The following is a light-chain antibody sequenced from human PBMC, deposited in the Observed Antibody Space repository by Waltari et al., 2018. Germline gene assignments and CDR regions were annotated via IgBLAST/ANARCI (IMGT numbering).Light chain of an antibody. CDR2: WAS. CDR3: QQYYAAPYT. J-gene: IGKJ2*01. V-gene: IGKV4-1*01. Sequence: DIVMTQSPDSLAVSLGGRATINCKSSRSVLDTSKNKNFLAWYQLKPGQSPKLLIYWASTRESGVHDRFSASVSGTDFTLTISSLQAEDVAIYSCQQYYAAPYTFGQGTKVEIK. CDR1: RSVLDTSKNKNF.